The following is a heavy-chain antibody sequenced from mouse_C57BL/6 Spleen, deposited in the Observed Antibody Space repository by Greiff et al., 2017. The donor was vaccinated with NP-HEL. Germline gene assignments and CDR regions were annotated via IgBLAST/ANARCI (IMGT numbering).Heavy chain of an antibody. CDR2: ISDGGGST. Sequence: EVKVVESGGGLVKPGGSLNLSCAASGFTFSSYAMSWFRQTPEKRLEWVETISDGGGSTSYPDNVKGRFTISRDNAKNNLYLQMSHLKSEDTAMYYCARDGFITTVVAKGYFDVWGTGTTVTVSS. CDR3: ARDGFITTVVAKGYFDV. D-gene: IGHD1-1*01. J-gene: IGHJ1*03. CDR1: GFTFSSYA. V-gene: IGHV5-4*01.